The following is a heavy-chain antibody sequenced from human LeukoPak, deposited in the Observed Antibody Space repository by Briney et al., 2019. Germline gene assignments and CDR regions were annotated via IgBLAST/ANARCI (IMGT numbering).Heavy chain of an antibody. V-gene: IGHV4-59*01. CDR1: GGSISSYY. J-gene: IGHJ5*02. CDR3: ARNPRYYYVSGSAHGWLDP. D-gene: IGHD3-10*01. Sequence: SETLSLTCTVSGGSISSYYWSWIRQPPGKGLEWIGYIYYSGTTNYNPSLKSRVTISVDTSKNQFSLKLNSVTAADAAVYYCARNPRYYYVSGSAHGWLDPWGQGTLVTVSS. CDR2: IYYSGTT.